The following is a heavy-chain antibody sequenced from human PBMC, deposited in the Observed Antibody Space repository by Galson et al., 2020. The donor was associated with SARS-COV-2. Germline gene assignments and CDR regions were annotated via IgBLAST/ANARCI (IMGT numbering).Heavy chain of an antibody. V-gene: IGHV4-4*02. Sequence: SETLSLTCAVSGGSISSSNWWRWVRQPPGKGLAWIGEIYHSGSTNYNPSLKSRVTISVDKSKNQFSLKLSSVTAADTAVYYCARWAQYSSGWYFDYWGQGTLVSVSA. CDR1: GGSISSSNW. CDR3: ARWAQYSSGWYFDY. CDR2: IYHSGST. D-gene: IGHD6-19*01. J-gene: IGHJ4*02.